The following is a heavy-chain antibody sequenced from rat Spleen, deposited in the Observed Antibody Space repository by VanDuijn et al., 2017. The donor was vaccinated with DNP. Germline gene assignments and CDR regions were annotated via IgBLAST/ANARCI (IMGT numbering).Heavy chain of an antibody. CDR3: AKDRTGGFAMDA. V-gene: IGHV5-58*01. CDR1: GFTFSNYW. Sequence: EVQLVGSGGGLVQPGRSLKLSCAASGFTFSNYWMYWIRQAPGKGLEWVASIKTGGGSTYYPDSVKGRFTVSRDNAENTVCLQMNSLRSEDTATYYCAKDRTGGFAMDAWGQGTSVTVSS. D-gene: IGHD4-1*01. CDR2: IKTGGGST. J-gene: IGHJ4*01.